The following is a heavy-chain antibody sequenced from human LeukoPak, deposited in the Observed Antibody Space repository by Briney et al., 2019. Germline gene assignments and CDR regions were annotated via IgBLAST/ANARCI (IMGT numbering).Heavy chain of an antibody. J-gene: IGHJ4*02. Sequence: GRSLRLSCAASGFTFDDYAMHWVRQAPGKGLEWVSGISWNSGSIGYADSVKGRFTISRDNAKNSLYLQMNSLRAEDTAVYYCARDPNSSGYYDYWGQGTLVTVSS. V-gene: IGHV3-9*01. D-gene: IGHD3-22*01. CDR2: ISWNSGSI. CDR3: ARDPNSSGYYDY. CDR1: GFTFDDYA.